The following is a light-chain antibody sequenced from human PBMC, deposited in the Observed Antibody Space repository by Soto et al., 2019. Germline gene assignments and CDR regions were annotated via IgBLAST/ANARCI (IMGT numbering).Light chain of an antibody. CDR2: EGS. V-gene: IGLV2-23*01. Sequence: QSVLTQPASVSGSPGQSITISCTGTSSNVGSYNFVSWYQQHPGKAPKLIIYEGSKRPSGVSNRFSGSKSGNTASLTISGLQAEDEADYYCCSYAGSSTYVFGTGTKVTVL. CDR1: SSNVGSYNF. J-gene: IGLJ1*01. CDR3: CSYAGSSTYV.